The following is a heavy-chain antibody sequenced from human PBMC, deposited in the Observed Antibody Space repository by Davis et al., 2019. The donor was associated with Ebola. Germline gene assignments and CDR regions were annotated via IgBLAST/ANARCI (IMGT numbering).Heavy chain of an antibody. CDR1: GFTFSSYA. CDR3: ARDLSYCSSTSCARRWFDP. CDR2: ISYDGSNK. Sequence: GESLKISCAASGFTFSSYAMHWVRQAPGKGLEWVAVISYDGSNKYYADSVKGRFTISRDNSKNTLYLQMNSLRAEDTAVYYCARDLSYCSSTSCARRWFDPWGQGTLVTVSS. V-gene: IGHV3-30-3*01. D-gene: IGHD2-2*01. J-gene: IGHJ5*02.